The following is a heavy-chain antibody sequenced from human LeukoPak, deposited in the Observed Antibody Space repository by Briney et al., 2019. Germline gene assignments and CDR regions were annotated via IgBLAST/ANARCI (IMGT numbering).Heavy chain of an antibody. J-gene: IGHJ4*02. CDR3: ASPSPRGNYDSSGCYYYFDY. D-gene: IGHD3-22*01. Sequence: SETLSLTCAVYGGSFSGYYWSWIRQPPGKGLEWIGEINHSGSTNYNPSLKSRVTISVDTSKNQFSLKLSSVTAADTAVYYCASPSPRGNYDSSGCYYYFDYWGQGTLVTVSS. CDR2: INHSGST. CDR1: GGSFSGYY. V-gene: IGHV4-34*01.